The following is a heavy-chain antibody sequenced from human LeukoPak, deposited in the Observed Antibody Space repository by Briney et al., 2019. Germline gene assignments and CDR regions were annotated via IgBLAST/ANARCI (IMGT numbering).Heavy chain of an antibody. J-gene: IGHJ3*02. CDR3: ARDEGPYAFDI. V-gene: IGHV1-69*05. CDR1: GGTFSSYA. CDR2: IIPIFATA. Sequence: ASVKVSCKAYGGTFSSYAISWVRQAPGQGLEWMGGIIPIFATANYAQKFQGRVTITTDESTYTAYMELSSLRSDDTSVYYCARDEGPYAFDIWGQGTVVTVSS.